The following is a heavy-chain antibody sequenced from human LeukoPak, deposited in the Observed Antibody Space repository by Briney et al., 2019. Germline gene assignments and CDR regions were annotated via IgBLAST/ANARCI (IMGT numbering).Heavy chain of an antibody. CDR2: ISAYNGNT. CDR3: ARDSNSGSYYRMGY. Sequence: ASVKVSCKASGYTFTSYGISWVRQAPGQGLEWMGWISAYNGNTNYAQKLQGRVTMTTDTSTSTAYMELRSLRSDDTAVYYCARDSNSGSYYRMGYWGQGTLVTVSS. CDR1: GYTFTSYG. V-gene: IGHV1-18*01. J-gene: IGHJ4*02. D-gene: IGHD1-26*01.